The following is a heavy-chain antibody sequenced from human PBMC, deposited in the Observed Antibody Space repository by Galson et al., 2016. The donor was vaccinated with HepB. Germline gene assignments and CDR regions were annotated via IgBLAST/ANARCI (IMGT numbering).Heavy chain of an antibody. J-gene: IGHJ6*04. V-gene: IGHV3-30*18. CDR1: GVIFSKYA. D-gene: IGHD3-3*01. CDR3: AKIYDKFWSGYYYYHYGMDV. CDR2: IGYDGSHK. Sequence: SLRLSCAASGVIFSKYAMHWVRQAPGQGLEWVAVIGYDGSHKYYAESVKGRFIISRDNSKNTLHLQMNGLRPEDTAVYYCAKIYDKFWSGYYYYHYGMDVWGKGTRVTVSS.